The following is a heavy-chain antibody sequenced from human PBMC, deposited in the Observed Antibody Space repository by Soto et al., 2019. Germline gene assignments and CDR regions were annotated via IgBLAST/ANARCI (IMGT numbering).Heavy chain of an antibody. V-gene: IGHV3-23*01. J-gene: IGHJ4*02. Sequence: GGSLILSCTASGFILSNYAMNWVRQAPGKGLERVSTLSKDGANEHYADSVKGRFTISGDGSKNTLYLQMTSLRAEDTAMYYWAKDPSTGSADYWGQGTQVTVSS. D-gene: IGHD3-9*01. CDR3: AKDPSTGSADY. CDR1: GFILSNYA. CDR2: LSKDGANE.